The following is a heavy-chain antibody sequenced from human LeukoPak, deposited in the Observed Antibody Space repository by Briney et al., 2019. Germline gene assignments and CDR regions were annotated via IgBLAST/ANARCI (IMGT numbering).Heavy chain of an antibody. CDR1: GFTFSSYA. CDR3: AKVRFIAARSSYFDY. CDR2: ISGSGSST. Sequence: PGGSLRLSCAASGFTFSSYAMSWVRQAPGKGLEWVSAISGSGSSTYYADSVKGRFTISRDNSKNTLYLQMNSLRAEDTAVYYCAKVRFIAARSSYFDYWGQGTLVTVPS. D-gene: IGHD6-6*01. J-gene: IGHJ4*02. V-gene: IGHV3-23*01.